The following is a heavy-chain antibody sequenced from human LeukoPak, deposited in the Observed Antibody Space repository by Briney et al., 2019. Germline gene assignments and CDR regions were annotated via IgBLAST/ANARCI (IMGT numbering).Heavy chain of an antibody. D-gene: IGHD3-16*01. Sequence: SETLSLTCTVSGGSISSYYWSWIRQPPGEGLEWIGYIYYSGSTNYNPSLKSRVTISVDTSKNQFSLKLSSVTAADTAVYYCARVSYYDYVWGSWDFDYWGQGTLVTVSS. J-gene: IGHJ4*02. CDR2: IYYSGST. CDR1: GGSISSYY. CDR3: ARVSYYDYVWGSWDFDY. V-gene: IGHV4-59*12.